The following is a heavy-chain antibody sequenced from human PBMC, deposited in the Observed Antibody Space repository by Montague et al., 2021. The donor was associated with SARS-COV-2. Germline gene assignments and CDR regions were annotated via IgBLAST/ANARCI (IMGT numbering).Heavy chain of an antibody. J-gene: IGHJ6*02. V-gene: IGHV4-34*01. CDR3: ARGRRILLWFGELLSGGDYYGMDV. CDR1: GGSFSGYC. D-gene: IGHD3-10*01. Sequence: SETRSLTCAVYGGSFSGYCWSWIRQPPGKGLEWIGEINHSGSTNYNPSLKSRVTISVDTSKNQFSLKLSSVTAADTAVYYCARGRRILLWFGELLSGGDYYGMDVWGQGTTVTVSS. CDR2: INHSGST.